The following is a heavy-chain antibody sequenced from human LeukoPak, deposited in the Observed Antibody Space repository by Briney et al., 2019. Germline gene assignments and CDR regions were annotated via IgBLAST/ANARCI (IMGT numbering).Heavy chain of an antibody. CDR3: ASPYGDSLNYFDY. CDR1: GFTFSSYW. Sequence: GGSLRLSCAASGFTFSSYWMTWVRQAPGKGLEWVANIKQDGSEKYYVDSVKGRFTISRDNAKNSLYLQMNSLRAVDTAVYYCASPYGDSLNYFDYWGQGTLVTVSS. D-gene: IGHD4-17*01. V-gene: IGHV3-7*01. J-gene: IGHJ4*02. CDR2: IKQDGSEK.